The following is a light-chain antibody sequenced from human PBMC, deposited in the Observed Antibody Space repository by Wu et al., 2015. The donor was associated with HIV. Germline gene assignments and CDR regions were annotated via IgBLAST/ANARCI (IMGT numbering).Light chain of an antibody. J-gene: IGKJ2*03. CDR3: QQYGSSPPYS. Sequence: EIVLTQSPGTLCLSPGERATLSCRASQSLSSSYLAWYQQKPGQAPRLLIYGASSRATGIPDRFSGSGSGTDFTLTISRLEPEDFAVYFCQQYGSSPPYSFGQGTKLEIK. CDR1: QSLSSSY. V-gene: IGKV3-20*01. CDR2: GAS.